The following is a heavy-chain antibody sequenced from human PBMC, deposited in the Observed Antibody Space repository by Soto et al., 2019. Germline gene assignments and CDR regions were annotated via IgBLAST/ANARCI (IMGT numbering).Heavy chain of an antibody. D-gene: IGHD2-21*02. CDR2: VNPSGCPT. CDR1: GDTFTDYY. Sequence: QVQLMQSGAEVKKPGASVKVSCKASGDTFTDYYIHWVRQAPGQGLEWMGTVNPSGCPTTYAQHFLGRVTMTRDTSTGTLYMELTSLTSGDAAVYYCARGGHVVVVTAALDYWGQGTLVTVSS. J-gene: IGHJ4*02. V-gene: IGHV1-46*01. CDR3: ARGGHVVVVTAALDY.